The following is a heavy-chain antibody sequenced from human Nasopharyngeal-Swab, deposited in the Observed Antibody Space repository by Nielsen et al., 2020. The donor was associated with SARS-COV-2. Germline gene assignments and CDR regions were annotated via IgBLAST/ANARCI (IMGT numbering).Heavy chain of an antibody. D-gene: IGHD2-2*01. Sequence: ASVKVSCKASGYTFTGYYMHWVRQAPGQGLEWMGWINPNSGGTNYAQKFQGWVTMTRDTSISTAYMELSRLRSDDTAVYYCARGRIVVVPAAMGAYYYGMDVWGQGTTVTVSS. CDR2: INPNSGGT. CDR3: ARGRIVVVPAAMGAYYYGMDV. CDR1: GYTFTGYY. V-gene: IGHV1-2*04. J-gene: IGHJ6*02.